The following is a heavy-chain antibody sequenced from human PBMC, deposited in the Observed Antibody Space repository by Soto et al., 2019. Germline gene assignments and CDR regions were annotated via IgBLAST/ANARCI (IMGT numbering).Heavy chain of an antibody. V-gene: IGHV1-46*03. Sequence: GASVKVSCKASGYTFTSYYMHWVRQAPGQGLEWMGIINPSGGSTSYAQKFQGRVTMTRDTSTSTFYMELSSLRSEDTAVYYCASYGLRGVTTSRFYYMDVWGKGTTVTVSS. CDR2: INPSGGST. CDR1: GYTFTSYY. D-gene: IGHD4-17*01. J-gene: IGHJ6*03. CDR3: ASYGLRGVTTSRFYYMDV.